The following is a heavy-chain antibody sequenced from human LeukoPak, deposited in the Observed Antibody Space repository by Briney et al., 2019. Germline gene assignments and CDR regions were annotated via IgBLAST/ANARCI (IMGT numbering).Heavy chain of an antibody. CDR2: INHDGSTT. V-gene: IGHV3-74*01. CDR1: GFTFSSSW. J-gene: IGHJ6*02. Sequence: GGSLRLSCAASGFTFSSSWMPWVRQAPGKGLVWVSRINHDGSTTSYVDSVKGRFTISRDNAKNTLYLQMNSLRAEDTAVFYCVRDRFYAMDVWGQGTTVTVSS. CDR3: VRDRFYAMDV.